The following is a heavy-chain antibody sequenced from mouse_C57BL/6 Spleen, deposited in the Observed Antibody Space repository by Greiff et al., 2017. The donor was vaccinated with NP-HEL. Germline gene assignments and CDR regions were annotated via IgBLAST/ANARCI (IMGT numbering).Heavy chain of an antibody. CDR1: GYTFTDYE. D-gene: IGHD1-1*01. CDR3: TRGGYGSIDY. Sequence: VQLQQSGAELVRPGASVTLSCKASGYTFTDYEMHWVKQTPVHGLEWIGAIDPETGGTAYNQKFKGKAILTADKSSSTAYMELRSLTSEDSAVYYCTRGGYGSIDYWGQGNTLTVSS. CDR2: IDPETGGT. V-gene: IGHV1-15*01. J-gene: IGHJ2*01.